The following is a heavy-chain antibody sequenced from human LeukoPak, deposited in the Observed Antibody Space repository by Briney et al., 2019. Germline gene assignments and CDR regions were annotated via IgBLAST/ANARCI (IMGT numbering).Heavy chain of an antibody. Sequence: SETLSLTCAVYGGSFSGYYWSWIRQPPGKGLEWIGEINHSGSTNYNSSLESRVTISVDTSKNQFSLKLSSVTAADTAVYYCARRDYRKRMDYWGQGTLVTVSS. CDR2: INHSGST. D-gene: IGHD1-14*01. CDR1: GGSFSGYY. V-gene: IGHV4-34*01. CDR3: ARRDYRKRMDY. J-gene: IGHJ4*02.